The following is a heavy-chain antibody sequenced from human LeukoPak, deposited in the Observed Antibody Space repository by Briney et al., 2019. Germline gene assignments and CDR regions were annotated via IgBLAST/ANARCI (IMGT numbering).Heavy chain of an antibody. J-gene: IGHJ3*02. V-gene: IGHV3-48*03. CDR1: GFTFSSYE. Sequence: GGSLRLSCAASGFTFSSYEMNWVRQAPGKGLEWVSYISSGSTIYYADSVKGRFTISRDNAKNSLYLQMNSLRAEDTAVYYCARGDKRMEDIVVVPAAFDIWGQGTMVTVSS. CDR2: ISSGSTI. CDR3: ARGDKRMEDIVVVPAAFDI. D-gene: IGHD2-2*01.